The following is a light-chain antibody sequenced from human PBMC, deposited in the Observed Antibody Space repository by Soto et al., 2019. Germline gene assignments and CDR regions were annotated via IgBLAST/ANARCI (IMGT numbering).Light chain of an antibody. CDR2: EVS. Sequence: QSVLTQPASVSGSPGQSITISCTGTSSDVGAYNYVSWYQQHPGKAPKLMIYEVSNRPSGASNRFSGSKSANTASLTISGLQAEDEADYYCSSYTSSSTWVFGGGTKLTVL. J-gene: IGLJ3*02. V-gene: IGLV2-14*01. CDR3: SSYTSSSTWV. CDR1: SSDVGAYNY.